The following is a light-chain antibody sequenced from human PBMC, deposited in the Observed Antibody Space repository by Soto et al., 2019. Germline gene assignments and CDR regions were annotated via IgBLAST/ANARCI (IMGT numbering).Light chain of an antibody. CDR2: GAS. J-gene: IGKJ1*01. Sequence: EIVMTQFPATLSVSPGERATLSCRASQSVSSDLAWYQQKPGQAPRLLIYGASTRATGIPARFSGSGSGTEFSLNISSLQSEDFAVDYCQQYNGWSARTFGQGTKVEIK. V-gene: IGKV3-15*01. CDR3: QQYNGWSART. CDR1: QSVSSD.